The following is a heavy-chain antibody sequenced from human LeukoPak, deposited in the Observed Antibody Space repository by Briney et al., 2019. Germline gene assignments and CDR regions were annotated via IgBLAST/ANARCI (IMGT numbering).Heavy chain of an antibody. V-gene: IGHV3-21*01. D-gene: IGHD4-17*01. CDR3: AGINDYGDPTGAFDI. J-gene: IGHJ3*02. CDR2: ISSSSSYI. CDR1: GFTFSSYS. Sequence: GGSLRLSCAVSGFTFSSYSMNWVRQAPGKGLEWVSSISSSSSYIHYTDSVKGRFTISRDNAKNSLYLQMNSLRVEDTAVYYCAGINDYGDPTGAFDIWGQGTMVTVSS.